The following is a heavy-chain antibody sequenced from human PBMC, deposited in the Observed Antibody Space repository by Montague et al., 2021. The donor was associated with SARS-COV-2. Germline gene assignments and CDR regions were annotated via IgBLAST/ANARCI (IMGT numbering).Heavy chain of an antibody. J-gene: IGHJ5*02. CDR3: ARQGDQLLLEYWFDP. CDR2: NYYSGST. V-gene: IGHV4-39*01. CDR1: GGSISSSSYY. D-gene: IGHD2-2*01. Sequence: SETLSLTCTVSGGSISSSSYYWGWIRQPPGKGLEWIGSNYYSGSTYYNPSLKSRVTISVDTSKNQFSLKLSSVTAADTAVYYCARQGDQLLLEYWFDPWGQGTLVTVSS.